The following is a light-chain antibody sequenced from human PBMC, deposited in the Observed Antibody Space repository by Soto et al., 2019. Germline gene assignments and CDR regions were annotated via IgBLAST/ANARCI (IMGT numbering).Light chain of an antibody. J-gene: IGKJ1*01. CDR2: GAS. V-gene: IGKV3-20*01. CDR3: HQYGRSPWT. CDR1: ESVASNY. Sequence: EIVLTQSPGTLSLSPGERATLSCRASESVASNYLAWYQHKPGQAPRLLFFGASNRATAIPDRFSGSGSGTDFTLTISRVEPEDFAVYYCHQYGRSPWTLGQGTKVEIK.